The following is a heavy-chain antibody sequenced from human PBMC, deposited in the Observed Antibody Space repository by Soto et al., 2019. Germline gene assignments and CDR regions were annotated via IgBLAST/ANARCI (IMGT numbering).Heavy chain of an antibody. CDR2: ISHLENT. J-gene: IGHJ4*02. D-gene: IGHD5-12*01. Sequence: SETLSLTCTVSGASISYGGFSWSWIRQSPGKGLEWIGYISHLENTYLHPSFKSRLTMSIDRTRNQFSLKLSSVTAADMAVYYCARGGGYDSFDYWGQGVLVTVSS. CDR3: ARGGGYDSFDY. V-gene: IGHV4-30-2*06. CDR1: GASISYGGFS.